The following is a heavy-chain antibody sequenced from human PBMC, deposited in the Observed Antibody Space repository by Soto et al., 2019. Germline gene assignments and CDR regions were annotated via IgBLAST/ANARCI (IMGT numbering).Heavy chain of an antibody. CDR3: ARDGLLQQLVSVGMDV. CDR1: GGTFSSYA. J-gene: IGHJ6*02. D-gene: IGHD6-13*01. V-gene: IGHV1-69*01. CDR2: IIPIFGTA. Sequence: VKVSCKASGGTFSSYAISWVRQAPGQGLEWMGGIIPIFGTANYAQKFQGRVTITADESTSTAYMELSSLRSEDTAVYYCARDGLLQQLVSVGMDVWGQGTTVTVSS.